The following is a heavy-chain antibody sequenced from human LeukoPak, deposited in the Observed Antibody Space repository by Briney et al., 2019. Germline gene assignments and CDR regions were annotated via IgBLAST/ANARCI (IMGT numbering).Heavy chain of an antibody. V-gene: IGHV1-8*01. CDR1: GYTFTSYD. CDR2: MNPNSGNT. CDR3: ARSSSWYNYYYYYGMDV. D-gene: IGHD6-13*01. J-gene: IGHJ6*02. Sequence: ASVKVSCKASGYTFTSYDINWVRQATGQGLEWMGWMNPNSGNTGYAQKFQGRVTMTRNTSISTAYMELSSLRSEDTAVYYCARSSSWYNYYYYYGMDVWGQGTTVTVSS.